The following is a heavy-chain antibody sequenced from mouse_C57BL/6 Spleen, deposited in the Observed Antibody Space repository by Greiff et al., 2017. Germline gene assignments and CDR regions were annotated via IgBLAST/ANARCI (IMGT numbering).Heavy chain of an antibody. CDR3: ARADYGYLWFAY. V-gene: IGHV1-55*01. Sequence: QVQLQQSGAELVKPGASVKLSCKASGYTFTSYWITWVKQRPGQGLEWIGDIYPGSGSTNYNEKFKCKATLTVDTSSSTAYMQLSSLTSEDSAVYYCARADYGYLWFAYWGQGTLVTVSA. J-gene: IGHJ3*01. CDR1: GYTFTSYW. CDR2: IYPGSGST. D-gene: IGHD2-2*01.